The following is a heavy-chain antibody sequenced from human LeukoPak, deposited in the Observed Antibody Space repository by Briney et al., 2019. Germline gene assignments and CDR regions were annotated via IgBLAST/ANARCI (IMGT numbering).Heavy chain of an antibody. CDR1: GGSFSGYY. D-gene: IGHD3-10*01. Sequence: ETLSLTCAVYGGSFSGYYWSWVRQAPGKGLEWVSAISGSGGSTYYADSVKGRFTISRDNSKNTLYLQMNSLRAEDTAVYYCAKGWRLLWFGESNSLFDYWGQGTLVTVSS. CDR2: ISGSGGST. CDR3: AKGWRLLWFGESNSLFDY. V-gene: IGHV3-23*01. J-gene: IGHJ4*02.